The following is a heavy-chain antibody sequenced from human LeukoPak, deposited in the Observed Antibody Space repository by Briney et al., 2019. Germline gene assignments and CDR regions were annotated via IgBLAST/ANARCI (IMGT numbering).Heavy chain of an antibody. D-gene: IGHD6-19*01. CDR3: ARGNTVSGDY. Sequence: GASVKVSCKASGYTFTGYYMHWVRQAPGQGLEWMGWINPNSGGTNYAQKFQDRVTLTRDTSITTAYLELSSLTHEDTAVYYCARGNTVSGDYWGQGTLVTVSS. J-gene: IGHJ4*02. CDR1: GYTFTGYY. CDR2: INPNSGGT. V-gene: IGHV1-2*02.